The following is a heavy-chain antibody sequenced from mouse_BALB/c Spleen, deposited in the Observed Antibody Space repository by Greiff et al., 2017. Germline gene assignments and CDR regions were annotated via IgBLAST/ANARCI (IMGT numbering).Heavy chain of an antibody. V-gene: IGHV14-1*02. Sequence: EVKLVESGAELVRPGALVKLSCKASGFNIKDYYMHWVKQRPEQGLEWIGWIDPENGNTIYDPKFQGKASITADTSSNTAYLQLSSLTSEDTAVYYCASGVHYWGQGTTLTVSS. CDR1: GFNIKDYY. CDR3: ASGVHY. CDR2: IDPENGNT. J-gene: IGHJ2*01.